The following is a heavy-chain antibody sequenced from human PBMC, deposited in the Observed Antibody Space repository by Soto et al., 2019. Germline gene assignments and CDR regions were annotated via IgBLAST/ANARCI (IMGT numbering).Heavy chain of an antibody. V-gene: IGHV4-39*01. Sequence: QLQLQESGPGLVKPSETLSLTCTVSGVSISTSSYYWGWIRQPPGKGLEWIGSIYYGGGTYYNPSLKSRVTISVDTSKNQCTLKLSSVTAADTAGYYCARRWGSTTLASIGPGGQGTLVTVPS. J-gene: IGHJ5*02. CDR3: ARRWGSTTLASIGP. D-gene: IGHD6-13*01. CDR2: IYYGGGT. CDR1: GVSISTSSYY.